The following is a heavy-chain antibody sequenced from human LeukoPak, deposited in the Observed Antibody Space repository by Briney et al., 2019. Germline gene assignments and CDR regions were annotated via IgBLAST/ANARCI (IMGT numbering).Heavy chain of an antibody. Sequence: PGGSLRLSCAASGFTFSDYYMSWIRQAPGKGLEWVSYISSSGSTIYYADSVKGRFTISRDNVKNSLYLQMNSLRAEDTAVYCCARDLKGTHYYGSGSIDHGMDVWGQGTTVTVSS. CDR1: GFTFSDYY. CDR2: ISSSGSTI. CDR3: ARDLKGTHYYGSGSIDHGMDV. D-gene: IGHD3-10*01. J-gene: IGHJ6*02. V-gene: IGHV3-11*01.